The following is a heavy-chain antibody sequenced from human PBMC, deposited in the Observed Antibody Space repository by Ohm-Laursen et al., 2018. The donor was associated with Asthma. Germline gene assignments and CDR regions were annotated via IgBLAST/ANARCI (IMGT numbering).Heavy chain of an antibody. V-gene: IGHV4-59*12. CDR1: GASFSTYY. D-gene: IGHD3-10*01. CDR3: ARDGRLRGSFDY. J-gene: IGHJ4*02. CDR2: IYSTGST. Sequence: SETLSLTCALSGASFSTYYWGWIRQPPGKGLEWIGYIYSTGSTNYNPSLKSRVTISVDTSKNQFSLNLSSVTAADTALYFCARDGRLRGSFDYWGQGNLVTVSS.